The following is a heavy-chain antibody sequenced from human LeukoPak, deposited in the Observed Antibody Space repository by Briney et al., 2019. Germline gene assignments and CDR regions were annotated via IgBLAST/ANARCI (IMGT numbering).Heavy chain of an antibody. CDR1: GYTFTSYA. J-gene: IGHJ4*02. D-gene: IGHD2-2*01. CDR3: ARGGLGYCSSTSCYGANGDLDY. Sequence: GASVKVSCKASGYTFTSYAMNWVRQAPGQGLEWMGWINANTGNPTYAQGFTGRFVFSLDTSVSTAYLQISSLKAEDTAVYYCARGGLGYCSSTSCYGANGDLDYWGQGTLVTVSS. V-gene: IGHV7-4-1*02. CDR2: INANTGNP.